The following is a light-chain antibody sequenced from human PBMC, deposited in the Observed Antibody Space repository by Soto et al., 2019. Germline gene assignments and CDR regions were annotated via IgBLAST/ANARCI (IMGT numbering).Light chain of an antibody. J-gene: IGLJ2*01. CDR2: EVS. Sequence: QSALTQPPSASGSPGQSITLSCTGTRSDVGGYNYVSWYQQHPGKAPKLMIYEVSKRPSGVPDRFSGSKSGNTASLTVSGLQAEDEADYYCSSYAGSNNLVFGGRTKLTVL. V-gene: IGLV2-8*01. CDR1: RSDVGGYNY. CDR3: SSYAGSNNLV.